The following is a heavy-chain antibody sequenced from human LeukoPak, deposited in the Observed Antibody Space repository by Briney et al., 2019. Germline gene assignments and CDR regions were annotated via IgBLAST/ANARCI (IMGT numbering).Heavy chain of an antibody. J-gene: IGHJ4*02. CDR3: ARDRSRPEYSSGWGPFDY. V-gene: IGHV1-69*05. Sequence: SVKVSCKASGGTFSSYAISWVRQAPGQGLEWMGGIIPIFGTAIYAQKFQGRVTITTDESTSTAYMELSSLRSEDTAVYHCARDRSRPEYSSGWGPFDYWGQGTLVTVSS. CDR1: GGTFSSYA. D-gene: IGHD6-19*01. CDR2: IIPIFGTA.